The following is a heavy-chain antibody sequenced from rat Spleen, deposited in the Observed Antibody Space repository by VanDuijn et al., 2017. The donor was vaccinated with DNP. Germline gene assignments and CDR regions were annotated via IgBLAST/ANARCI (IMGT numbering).Heavy chain of an antibody. J-gene: IGHJ3*01. CDR3: ATGNIGTTWFAY. CDR2: ISASGGST. CDR1: GFTFSNYY. V-gene: IGHV5-27*01. D-gene: IGHD1-5*01. Sequence: EVQLVESGGGLVQPGRSLKLSCAASGFTFSNYYMAWVRQAPKKGLEWVASISASGGSTSYRDSVKGRFTISRDNAKSTLYLQMDSLRSEDTATYYWATGNIGTTWFAYWGQGTLVTVSS.